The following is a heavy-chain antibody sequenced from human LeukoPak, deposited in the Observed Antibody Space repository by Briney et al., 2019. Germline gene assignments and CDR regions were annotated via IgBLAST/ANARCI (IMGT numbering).Heavy chain of an antibody. Sequence: PSETLSLTCTVSGDSISNNNYFWGWIRQPPGKGLEWIGSIYYSGRTHYNPSLKSRVIISVDTSNNQFSLKLTSVTAADTAVYYCARRITGTTSDSFDYWGQGTQVTVSS. CDR3: ARRITGTTSDSFDY. J-gene: IGHJ4*02. CDR1: GDSISNNNYF. D-gene: IGHD1-20*01. V-gene: IGHV4-39*01. CDR2: IYYSGRT.